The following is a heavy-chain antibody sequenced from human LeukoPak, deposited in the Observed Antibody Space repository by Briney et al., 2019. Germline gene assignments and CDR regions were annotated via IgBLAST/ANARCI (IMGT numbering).Heavy chain of an antibody. J-gene: IGHJ4*02. Sequence: RASAKVSCKASGYTFTSYYMHWVRQAPGQGLEWMGIINPSGGSTSYAQKFQGRVTMTRDMSTSTVYMELSSLRSEDTAVYYCARKHYGSGSSDYWGQGTLVTVSS. D-gene: IGHD3-10*01. CDR3: ARKHYGSGSSDY. CDR2: INPSGGST. CDR1: GYTFTSYY. V-gene: IGHV1-46*01.